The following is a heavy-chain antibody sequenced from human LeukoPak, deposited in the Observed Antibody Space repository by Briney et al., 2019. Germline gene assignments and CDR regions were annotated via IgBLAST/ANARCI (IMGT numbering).Heavy chain of an antibody. CDR3: AKALAVADSYFDY. V-gene: IGHV3-33*06. CDR1: GFTFSSYG. J-gene: IGHJ4*02. CDR2: IWYDGSNK. Sequence: GGSLRLSCAASGFTFSSYGMHWVRQAPGKGLEWVAVIWYDGSNKYYADSVKGRFTISRDNSKNTLYLQMNSLRAEDTAVYYCAKALAVADSYFDYWAREPWSPSPQ. D-gene: IGHD6-19*01.